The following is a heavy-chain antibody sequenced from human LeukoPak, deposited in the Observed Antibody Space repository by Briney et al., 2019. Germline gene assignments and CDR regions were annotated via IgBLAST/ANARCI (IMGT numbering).Heavy chain of an antibody. Sequence: PSETLSLTCAVSGGSISSSNWWSWIRQPPGKGLEWIGEIYHSGSTNYNPSLKSRVTISVDTSKNQFSLKLSSVTAADTAVYYCAILLGYYYYMDVWGKGTTVTVSS. J-gene: IGHJ6*03. CDR3: AILLGYYYYMDV. D-gene: IGHD7-27*01. CDR2: IYHSGST. V-gene: IGHV4-4*02. CDR1: GGSISSSNW.